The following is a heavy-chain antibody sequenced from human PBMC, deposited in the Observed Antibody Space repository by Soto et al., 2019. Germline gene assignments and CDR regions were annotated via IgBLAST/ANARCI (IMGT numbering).Heavy chain of an antibody. CDR2: IWSDGSNE. CDR3: ARERTFGDNKHNYMDV. D-gene: IGHD3-10*01. V-gene: IGHV3-33*01. CDR1: EFTFSRHG. J-gene: IGHJ6*03. Sequence: QVPLVESGGGVVQPGRSLRLSCAASEFTFSRHGMHWVRQAPGKGLQWVGVIWSDGSNEVYADSVKGRFIISKDNSKNILYPQMNRLRAEDTAVYYCARERTFGDNKHNYMDVWCTGITVTVSS.